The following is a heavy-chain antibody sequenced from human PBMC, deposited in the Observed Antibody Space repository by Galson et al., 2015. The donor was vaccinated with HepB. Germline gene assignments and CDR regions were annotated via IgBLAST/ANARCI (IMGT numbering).Heavy chain of an antibody. CDR3: ARDRMRWLQHPWYFDL. CDR2: ISSSSSYI. D-gene: IGHD5-24*01. V-gene: IGHV3-21*01. CDR1: GFTFSSYS. J-gene: IGHJ2*01. Sequence: GSLRLSCAASGFTFSSYSMNWVRQAPGKGLEWVSSISSSSSYIYYADSVKGRFTISRDNAKNSLYLQMNSLRAEDTAVYYCARDRMRWLQHPWYFDLWGRGTLVTVSS.